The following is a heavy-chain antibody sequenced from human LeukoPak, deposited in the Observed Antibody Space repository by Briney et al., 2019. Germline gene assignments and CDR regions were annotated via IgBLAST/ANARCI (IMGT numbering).Heavy chain of an antibody. V-gene: IGHV3-30*02. CDR1: GFTFSSYG. CDR3: AKSPFYRDSSGYSPFDY. D-gene: IGHD3-22*01. J-gene: IGHJ4*02. CDR2: IRYDGSNK. Sequence: GGSLRLSCAASGFTFSSYGMHWVRQAPGKGLEWVAFIRYDGSNKYYADSVKGRFTISKDNSKNTLYLQMNSLRAEDTAVYYCAKSPFYRDSSGYSPFDYWGQGTVVTVSS.